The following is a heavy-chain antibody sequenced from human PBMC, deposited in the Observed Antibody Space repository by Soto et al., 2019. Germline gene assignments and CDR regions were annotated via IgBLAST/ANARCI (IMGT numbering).Heavy chain of an antibody. CDR3: AKAPYYDILTGPPDY. Sequence: GGSLRLSCAASGFTFDDYTMHWVRQAPGKGLEWVSLISWDGGSTYYADSVKGRFTISRDNSKNSLYLQMNSLRTEDTALYYCAKAPYYDILTGPPDYWGQGTLVTSPQ. D-gene: IGHD3-9*01. V-gene: IGHV3-43*01. CDR2: ISWDGGST. J-gene: IGHJ4*02. CDR1: GFTFDDYT.